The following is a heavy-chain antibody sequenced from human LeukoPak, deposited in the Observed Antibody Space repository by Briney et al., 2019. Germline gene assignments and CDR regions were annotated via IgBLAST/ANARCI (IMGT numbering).Heavy chain of an antibody. J-gene: IGHJ6*03. D-gene: IGHD3-3*01. Sequence: ASVKVSCKASGYTFTGYYMHWVRQAPGQGLEWMGWINPNSGGTNYAQKFQGRVTMTRDTSISTAYMELSRLRSDDTAVYYCARVEYDFWSGYASYYYYYMDVWGKGTTVTVPS. CDR1: GYTFTGYY. CDR3: ARVEYDFWSGYASYYYYYMDV. CDR2: INPNSGGT. V-gene: IGHV1-2*02.